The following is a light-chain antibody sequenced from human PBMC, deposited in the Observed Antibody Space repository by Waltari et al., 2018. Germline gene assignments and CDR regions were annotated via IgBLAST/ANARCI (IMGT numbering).Light chain of an antibody. CDR2: LGS. CDR3: MQGLHFPLT. J-gene: IGKJ3*01. Sequence: DVVMTQSPLSLPVTPGEPASISCRSSQSLLYSNGYNYVNWYLQRPGQPPQLLIYLGSNRASGVPGRFSGSGSGTDFTLKISRVEAEDVGVYYCMQGLHFPLTFGPGTKVDIK. V-gene: IGKV2-28*01. CDR1: QSLLYSNGYNY.